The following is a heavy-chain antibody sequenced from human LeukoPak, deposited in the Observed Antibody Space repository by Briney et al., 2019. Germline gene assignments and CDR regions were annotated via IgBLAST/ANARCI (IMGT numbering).Heavy chain of an antibody. CDR1: GGTFSSYA. CDR2: IIPILGIA. V-gene: IGHV1-69*04. CDR3: ARDRTIVGATGPAFDI. Sequence: SVKVSCKASGGTFSSYAISWVRQAPGQGLELMGRIIPILGIANYAQKFQGRVTITADKSTSTAYMELSSLRSEDTAVYYCARDRTIVGATGPAFDIWGQGTMVTVSS. D-gene: IGHD1-26*01. J-gene: IGHJ3*02.